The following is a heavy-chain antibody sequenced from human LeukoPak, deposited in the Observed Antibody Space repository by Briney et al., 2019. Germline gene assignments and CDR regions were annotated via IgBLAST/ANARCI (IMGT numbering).Heavy chain of an antibody. CDR1: GGSISSSNW. CDR2: IYYSGST. D-gene: IGHD4-17*01. CDR3: ARSRGGFGDYGSWFDP. J-gene: IGHJ5*02. V-gene: IGHV4-4*02. Sequence: SETLSLTCAVSGGSISSSNWWSWVRQPPGKGLEWIGYIYYSGSTNYNPSLKSRVTISVDTSKNQFSLKLSSVTPADTAVYYCARSRGGFGDYGSWFDPWGQGTLVTVSS.